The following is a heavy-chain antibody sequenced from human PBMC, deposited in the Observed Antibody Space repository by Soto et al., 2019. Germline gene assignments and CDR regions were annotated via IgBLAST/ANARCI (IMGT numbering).Heavy chain of an antibody. V-gene: IGHV1-69*02. D-gene: IGHD6-13*01. CDR3: AIPGIAAAGTRGDFDI. CDR1: GGTFSSYT. CDR2: IIPILGIA. J-gene: IGHJ3*02. Sequence: QVQLVQSGAEVKKPGSSVKVSCKASGGTFSSYTISWVRQAPGQGLEWMGRIIPILGIANYAQKFQGRVTSTADKSMSTAHMELSSLRSEDTDVYYCAIPGIAAAGTRGDFDIWGQGTMVTVSS.